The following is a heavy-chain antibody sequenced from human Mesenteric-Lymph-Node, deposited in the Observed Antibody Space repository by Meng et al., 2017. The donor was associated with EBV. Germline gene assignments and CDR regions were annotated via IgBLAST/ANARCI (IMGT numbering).Heavy chain of an antibody. Sequence: QVHLPEWGAVLLKPAETLSLTCAVDCGSFSGYYWTCIRQSPGKGLECIGESNQSGSTSYNPSLKSRVTISVDTSQNQFSLKLSSVTAADTAVYYCARGKTVGRSPWFDPWGQGTLVTVSS. J-gene: IGHJ5*02. CDR2: SNQSGST. D-gene: IGHD4-11*01. CDR1: CGSFSGYY. CDR3: ARGKTVGRSPWFDP. V-gene: IGHV4-34*01.